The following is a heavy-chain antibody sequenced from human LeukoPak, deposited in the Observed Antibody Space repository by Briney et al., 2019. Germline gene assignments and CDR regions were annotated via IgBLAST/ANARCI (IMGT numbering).Heavy chain of an antibody. CDR2: IYTSGST. J-gene: IGHJ6*02. D-gene: IGHD3-3*01. CDR3: ARDPDYDFWSHYGMDV. CDR1: GGSISSYY. V-gene: IGHV4-4*07. Sequence: PSETLSLTCAVSGGSISSYYWSWIRQPAGKGLEWIGRIYTSGSTNYNPSLKSRVTMSVDTSKNQFSLKLGSVTAADTAVYYCARDPDYDFWSHYGMDVWGQGTTVTVSS.